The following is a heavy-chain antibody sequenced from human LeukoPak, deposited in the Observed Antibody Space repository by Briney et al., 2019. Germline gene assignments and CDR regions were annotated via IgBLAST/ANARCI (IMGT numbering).Heavy chain of an antibody. CDR1: GGSISSSSYY. V-gene: IGHV4-39*07. CDR2: IYYSGST. CDR3: ASTDSGNYQQWLVETHQRFGFDY. Sequence: SETLSLTCTVSGGSISSSSYYWGWIRQPPGKGLEWIGSIYYSGSTYYNPSLKSRVTISVDKSKNQFSLKLSSVTAADTAVYYCASTDSGNYQQWLVETHQRFGFDYWGQGTLVTVSS. J-gene: IGHJ4*02. D-gene: IGHD6-19*01.